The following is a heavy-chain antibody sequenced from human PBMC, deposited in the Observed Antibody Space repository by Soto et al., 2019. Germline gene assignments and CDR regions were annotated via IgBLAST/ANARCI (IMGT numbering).Heavy chain of an antibody. CDR3: AKDFGYSLYYFDY. CDR1: GFTFSSYG. V-gene: IGHV3-30*18. CDR2: IPYDGSNE. J-gene: IGHJ4*02. Sequence: GGSLRLSCAASGFTFSSYGMHWVRQAPGKGLEWVAVIPYDGSNEYYADSVKGRFTIPRDNSKNTLYLQMNSLRAEDMAVYYCAKDFGYSLYYFDYWGQGTLVTVSS. D-gene: IGHD1-26*01.